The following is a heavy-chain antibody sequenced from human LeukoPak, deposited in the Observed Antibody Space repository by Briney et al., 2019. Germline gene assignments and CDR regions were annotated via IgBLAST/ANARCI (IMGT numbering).Heavy chain of an antibody. J-gene: IGHJ4*02. Sequence: GGSLRLSCAASGFTFSSYAMTWVRQAPGKGLEWVSVIYSGGSTHYAGSVKGRFTISRDNSKNTVYLQMNSLRAEDTAVYYCARAPYSSSWYFDYWGQGTLVTVSS. D-gene: IGHD6-13*01. CDR1: GFTFSSYA. CDR3: ARAPYSSSWYFDY. CDR2: IYSGGST. V-gene: IGHV3-66*01.